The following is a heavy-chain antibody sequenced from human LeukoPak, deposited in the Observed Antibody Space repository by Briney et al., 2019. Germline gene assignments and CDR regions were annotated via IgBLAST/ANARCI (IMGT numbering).Heavy chain of an antibody. D-gene: IGHD3-10*01. CDR2: VYYTGST. J-gene: IGHJ4*02. Sequence: PSETLSLTCTVSGGSVNRDSYYWSWIRQPPGKGLEWIGYVYYTGSTNYNPSLESRVTISVDTPRNQFSLKLSSVSAADTAIYYCARVTQTDWGVIHYWGQGTLVTVAS. CDR1: GGSVNRDSYY. CDR3: ARVTQTDWGVIHY. V-gene: IGHV4-61*01.